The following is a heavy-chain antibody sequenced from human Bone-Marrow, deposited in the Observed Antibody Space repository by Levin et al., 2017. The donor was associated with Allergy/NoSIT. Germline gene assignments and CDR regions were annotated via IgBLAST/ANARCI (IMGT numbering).Heavy chain of an antibody. Sequence: GESLKISCKGSGYSFTSYWIGWVRQMPGKGLEWMGIIYPGDSDTRYSPSFQGQVTISADKSISTAYLQWSSLKASDTAMYYCARQAYCGGDCYSSFDYWGQGTLVTVSS. V-gene: IGHV5-51*01. J-gene: IGHJ4*02. CDR1: GYSFTSYW. CDR3: ARQAYCGGDCYSSFDY. CDR2: IYPGDSDT. D-gene: IGHD2-21*02.